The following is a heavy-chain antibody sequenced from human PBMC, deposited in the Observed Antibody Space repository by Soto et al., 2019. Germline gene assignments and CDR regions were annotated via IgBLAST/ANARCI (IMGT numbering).Heavy chain of an antibody. CDR2: ITPIFGTP. D-gene: IGHD6-19*01. CDR3: AQTLGLAVSGPGRFDL. CDR1: GGTFSRYA. J-gene: IGHJ2*01. Sequence: QVQLVQSGTEVKKPGSSVKVSCKASGGTFSRYAINWVRQAPGQGLEWMGGITPIFGTPNYAQKFQGRVTITADGSTKTAYMERRRLRSEDTAVYYCAQTLGLAVSGPGRFDLWGRGTLVTVTS. V-gene: IGHV1-69*12.